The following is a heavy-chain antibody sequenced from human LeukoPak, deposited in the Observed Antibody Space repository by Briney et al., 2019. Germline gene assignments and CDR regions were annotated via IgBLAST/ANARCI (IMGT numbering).Heavy chain of an antibody. CDR3: ARAVAIGLAGDYFDY. Sequence: GGSLRLSCAASEFTFSSYWMSWVRQAPGKGLEWVANIKQDGSEKYYVDSVKGRFTISRDNAKNSLFLLMNSLRAEDTAVYYCARAVAIGLAGDYFDYWGQGALVTVSS. CDR2: IKQDGSEK. J-gene: IGHJ4*02. V-gene: IGHV3-7*01. D-gene: IGHD6-19*01. CDR1: EFTFSSYW.